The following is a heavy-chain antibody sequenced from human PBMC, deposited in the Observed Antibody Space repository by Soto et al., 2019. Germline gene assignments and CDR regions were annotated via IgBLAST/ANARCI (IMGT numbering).Heavy chain of an antibody. V-gene: IGHV3-48*03. Sequence: PGGSLRLSCAASGFSLSDYAMNWVRQAPGKGLEWVSYISGSGLTIYYADSVKGRFTISRDNAKNSLYLQMNSLGVEDTAVYYCARGPYRNTYNWFDSWGQGTLVTVSS. J-gene: IGHJ5*02. CDR1: GFSLSDYA. CDR3: ARGPYRNTYNWFDS. CDR2: ISGSGLTI. D-gene: IGHD5-12*01.